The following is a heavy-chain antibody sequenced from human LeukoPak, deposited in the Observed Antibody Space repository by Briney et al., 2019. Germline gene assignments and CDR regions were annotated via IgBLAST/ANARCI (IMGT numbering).Heavy chain of an antibody. V-gene: IGHV3-23*01. CDR3: AKDHSGSGRAFDY. CDR1: GFTFSTYA. D-gene: IGHD2-15*01. CDR2: ISGSSSST. Sequence: PGGSLRLSCAASGFTFSTYAVSWVRQAPGKGLEWVSTISGSSSSTYYADSLKGRFTISRGNSRNTLYLQMDSLRAEDTAVYYCAKDHSGSGRAFDYWGRGTRVTVSS. J-gene: IGHJ4*02.